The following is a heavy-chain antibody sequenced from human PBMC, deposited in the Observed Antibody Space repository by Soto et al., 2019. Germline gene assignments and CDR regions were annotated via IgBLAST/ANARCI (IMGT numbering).Heavy chain of an antibody. CDR2: INHSGST. CDR1: GGSFSGYY. CDR3: ARGQGDYVWGSYRPYYFDY. D-gene: IGHD3-16*02. J-gene: IGHJ4*02. Sequence: SETLSLTCAVYGGSFSGYYWSWIRQPPGKGLEWIGEINHSGSTNYNPSLKSRVTISVDTSKNQFSLKLSSVTAADTAVYYCARGQGDYVWGSYRPYYFDYWGQGTLVTVSS. V-gene: IGHV4-34*01.